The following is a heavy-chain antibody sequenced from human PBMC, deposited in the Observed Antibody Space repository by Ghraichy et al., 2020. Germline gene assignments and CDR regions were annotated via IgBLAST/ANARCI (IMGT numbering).Heavy chain of an antibody. J-gene: IGHJ3*02. Sequence: SETLSLTCTVSGGSISSGGYYWSWIRQHPGKGLEWIGYIYYSGSTYYNPSLKSRVTISVDTSKNQFSLKLSSVTAADTAVYYCARVDTAMVKGYAFDIWGQGTMVTVSS. V-gene: IGHV4-31*03. D-gene: IGHD5-18*01. CDR2: IYYSGST. CDR3: ARVDTAMVKGYAFDI. CDR1: GGSISSGGYY.